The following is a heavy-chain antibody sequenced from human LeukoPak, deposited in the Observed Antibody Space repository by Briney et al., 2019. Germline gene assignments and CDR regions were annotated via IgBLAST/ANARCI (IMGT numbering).Heavy chain of an antibody. V-gene: IGHV4-4*07. J-gene: IGHJ4*02. Sequence: PSETLSLTCTVSGGSISSSYCSWIRQPAGKGLEWIGRIYTTGSTASTDFNPSLKSRVTMSVDTSKNQFSLKLGSVTAADTAVYYCAGFGAGSYYWGQGTLVTVSS. CDR1: GGSISSSY. D-gene: IGHD3-10*01. CDR2: IYTTGSTAST. CDR3: AGFGAGSYY.